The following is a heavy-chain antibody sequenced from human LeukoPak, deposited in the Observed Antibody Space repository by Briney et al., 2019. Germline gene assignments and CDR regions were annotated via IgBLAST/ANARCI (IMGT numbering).Heavy chain of an antibody. Sequence: GRSLRLSCVVSGFTFSNYGMHWVRQAPGKGLEWVAVIWYDGSNKYYADSVQGRFTISRDNSKSTLCLQMNSLRAEDTAVYYCAKQLGYCSDGSCYFPYWGQGTLVTVSS. V-gene: IGHV3-33*06. J-gene: IGHJ4*02. CDR3: AKQLGYCSDGSCYFPY. CDR2: IWYDGSNK. D-gene: IGHD2-15*01. CDR1: GFTFSNYG.